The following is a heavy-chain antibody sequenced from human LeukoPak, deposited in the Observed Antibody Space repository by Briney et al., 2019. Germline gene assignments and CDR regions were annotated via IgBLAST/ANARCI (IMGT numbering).Heavy chain of an antibody. V-gene: IGHV3-23*01. CDR3: AKDLGRYRNNFFDY. J-gene: IGHJ4*02. CDR1: GFTFSSIA. D-gene: IGHD1-26*01. Sequence: GGSLRLSCAASGFTFSSIAMSWVRQAPDKGLEWVSTISGSGGATYYAVSVKGRFTISRDDSKNTLYLQMNSLRADDTAVYYCAKDLGRYRNNFFDYWGQGNLVTVSS. CDR2: ISGSGGAT.